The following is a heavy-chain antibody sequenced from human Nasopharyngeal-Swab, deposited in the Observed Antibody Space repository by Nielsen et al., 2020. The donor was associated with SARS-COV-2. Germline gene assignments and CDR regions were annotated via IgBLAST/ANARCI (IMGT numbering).Heavy chain of an antibody. CDR2: ITPSSDGI. J-gene: IGHJ3*02. D-gene: IGHD1-14*01. CDR3: ARDWLTGNSIEALDI. Sequence: GGSLRLSCTASGFTFSSYTMYWVRQAPGKGLEYLSSITPSSDGIYYGDSVKGRFTISRDNARSSLYLQMNSLRDEDTAVYYCARDWLTGNSIEALDIWGQGTLVTDSS. CDR1: GFTFSSYT. V-gene: IGHV3-48*02.